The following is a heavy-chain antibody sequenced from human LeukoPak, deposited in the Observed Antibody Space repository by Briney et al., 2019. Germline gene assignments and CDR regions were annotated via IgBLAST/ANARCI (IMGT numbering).Heavy chain of an antibody. CDR3: ARDMGVPAASYYFDY. CDR1: GYTFTNYG. Sequence: ASVKVSCKASGYTFTNYGVSWVRQAPRQGLEWMGWISAYNGNTNCAQKLQGRVTMTTDTSTSTAYMELRSLRSDDTAVYYCARDMGVPAASYYFDYWGQGTLVTVSS. CDR2: ISAYNGNT. D-gene: IGHD2-2*01. J-gene: IGHJ4*02. V-gene: IGHV1-18*01.